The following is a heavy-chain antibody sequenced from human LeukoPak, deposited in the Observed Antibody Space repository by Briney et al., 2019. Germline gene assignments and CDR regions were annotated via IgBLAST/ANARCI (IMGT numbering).Heavy chain of an antibody. D-gene: IGHD6-19*01. J-gene: IGHJ4*02. V-gene: IGHV3-23*01. CDR2: ISGSGGRT. Sequence: PGGSLRVSCAAPGFTFSSYAMNSVCQGLGKGPGWVSPISGSGGRTYYADSVKGRFTISRDNSKTTLYLQMNSLRAEDTAIYYCAKVPGVAVAGTGDYWGQGTLVTVSS. CDR1: GFTFSSYA. CDR3: AKVPGVAVAGTGDY.